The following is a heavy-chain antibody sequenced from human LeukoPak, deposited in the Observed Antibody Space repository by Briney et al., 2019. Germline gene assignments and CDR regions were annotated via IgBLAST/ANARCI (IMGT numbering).Heavy chain of an antibody. D-gene: IGHD1-20*01. J-gene: IGHJ4*02. V-gene: IGHV3-15*01. CDR2: IRSKTDGGTT. CDR1: RFTFSDAW. CDR3: ATGAPYNWNDGYRDLDY. Sequence: GGSLRLSCAASRFTFSDAWMSWVRQAPGKGLEWVGRIRSKTDGGTTDYAAPVKGRFTISRDDSKNTLFLQMNSLKTEDTAVYYCATGAPYNWNDGYRDLDYWGQGTLVTVSS.